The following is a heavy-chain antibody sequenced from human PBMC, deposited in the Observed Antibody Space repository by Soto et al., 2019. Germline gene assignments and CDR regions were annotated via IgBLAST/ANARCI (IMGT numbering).Heavy chain of an antibody. J-gene: IGHJ5*02. CDR3: ARDRYYDSSGYYRNNWFDP. D-gene: IGHD3-22*01. Sequence: QVQLVQSGAEVKKPGASVKVSCKASGYTFTSYYMHWVRQAPGQGLEWMGIINPSGGSTSYAQKFQGRVTMTRDTSTSTVYMELSSLRSEDTAVYYCARDRYYDSSGYYRNNWFDPWGQGTLVTVSS. CDR1: GYTFTSYY. V-gene: IGHV1-46*01. CDR2: INPSGGST.